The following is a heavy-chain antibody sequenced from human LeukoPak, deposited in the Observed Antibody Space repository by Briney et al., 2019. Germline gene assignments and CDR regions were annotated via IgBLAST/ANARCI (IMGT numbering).Heavy chain of an antibody. CDR2: INPSGGST. D-gene: IGHD2-2*01. Sequence: ASVKVSCKASGYTFTSHYMHWVRQAPEQGLEWMGIINPSGGSTSYAQKFQGRVTMTRDMSTRTDYMELSSLRYEDTAVYCCARDVSSTSSWWFDPWGQGTLVTVSS. J-gene: IGHJ5*02. CDR1: GYTFTSHY. V-gene: IGHV1-46*01. CDR3: ARDVSSTSSWWFDP.